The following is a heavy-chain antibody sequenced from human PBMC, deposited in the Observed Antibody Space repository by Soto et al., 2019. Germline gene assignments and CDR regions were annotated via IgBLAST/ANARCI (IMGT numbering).Heavy chain of an antibody. D-gene: IGHD2-8*02. V-gene: IGHV3-23*01. Sequence: GGSLRLSCAASGFTCSSYDMSWVRQAPGKGLEWVSTILVGGSTHYPDSVKGRFTISRDYSKNTLFLQMNSLTAGDTAVYYCAKATATGGGAFDICGQGTMATVSS. CDR1: GFTCSSYD. CDR3: AKATATGGGAFDI. CDR2: ILVGGST. J-gene: IGHJ3*02.